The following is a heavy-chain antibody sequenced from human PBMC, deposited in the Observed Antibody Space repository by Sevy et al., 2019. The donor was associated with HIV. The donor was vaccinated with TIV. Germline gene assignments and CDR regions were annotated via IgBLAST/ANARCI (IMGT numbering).Heavy chain of an antibody. D-gene: IGHD3-10*01. V-gene: IGHV3-7*01. J-gene: IGHJ4*02. CDR3: ARVGIFEGSESHFRFFDY. Sequence: GGSLRLSCAASGFTFSTYWMTWVRQAPGKGLEWVANINQDGSKKNYVDSMKGRFTISRDNAKNSLYVQMISLRAEDTSLYYCARVGIFEGSESHFRFFDYWGQGILVTVSS. CDR2: INQDGSKK. CDR1: GFTFSTYW.